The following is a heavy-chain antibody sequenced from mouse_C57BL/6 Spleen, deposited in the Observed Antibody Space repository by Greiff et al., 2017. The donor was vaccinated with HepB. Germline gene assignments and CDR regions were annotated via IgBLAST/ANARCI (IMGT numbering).Heavy chain of an antibody. J-gene: IGHJ4*01. D-gene: IGHD1-1*01. CDR3: ARSLITTVVAGPMDY. CDR2: IYPGDGDT. CDR1: GYAFSSSW. V-gene: IGHV1-82*01. Sequence: VQLVESGPELVKPGASVKISCKASGYAFSSSWMNWVKQRPGKGLEWIGRIYPGDGDTNYNGKFKGKATLTADKSSSTAYMQLSSLTSEDSAVYFCARSLITTVVAGPMDYWGQGTSVTVSS.